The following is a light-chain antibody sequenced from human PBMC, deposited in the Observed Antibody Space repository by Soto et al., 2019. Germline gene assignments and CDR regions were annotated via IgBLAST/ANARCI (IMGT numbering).Light chain of an antibody. CDR1: GSDVGDSSD. J-gene: IGLJ3*02. CDR2: EVN. Sequence: QSALTQPRSVSGSPGQSVTISCTATGSDVGDSSDVSWYQLHPGKAPKLMIYEVNNRPSGVPDRFSGSKSGSTASLTISGLAEDEDAEYYCALSPGCTTSLFGGGTKVTVL. V-gene: IGLV2-11*01. CDR3: CALSPGCTTSL.